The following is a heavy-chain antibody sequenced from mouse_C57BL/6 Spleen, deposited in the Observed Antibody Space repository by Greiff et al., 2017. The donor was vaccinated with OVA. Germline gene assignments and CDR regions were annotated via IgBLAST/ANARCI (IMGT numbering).Heavy chain of an antibody. D-gene: IGHD1-1*01. CDR1: GYAFSSSW. Sequence: QVQLQQSGPELVKPGASVKISCKASGYAFSSSWMNWVKQRPGKGLEWIGRIYPGDGDTNYNGKFKGKATLTADKSSSTAYMELSSLTSEDSAVYVGALTVVATDWDMDVWGKGTTVTVSS. J-gene: IGHJ1*03. V-gene: IGHV1-82*01. CDR2: IYPGDGDT. CDR3: ALTVVATDWDMDV.